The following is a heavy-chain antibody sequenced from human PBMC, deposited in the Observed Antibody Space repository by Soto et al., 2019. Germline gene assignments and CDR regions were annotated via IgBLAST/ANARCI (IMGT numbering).Heavy chain of an antibody. D-gene: IGHD5-12*01. Sequence: XSVKVSCKASVYTFTSYYMHWVRQAPGQGLEWMGIINPSGGSTSYAQKFQGRVTMTRDTSTSTVYMELSSLRSEDTAVYYCARVATSNYYYGMDVWGQGTTVTV. V-gene: IGHV1-46*03. CDR3: ARVATSNYYYGMDV. CDR1: VYTFTSYY. J-gene: IGHJ6*02. CDR2: INPSGGST.